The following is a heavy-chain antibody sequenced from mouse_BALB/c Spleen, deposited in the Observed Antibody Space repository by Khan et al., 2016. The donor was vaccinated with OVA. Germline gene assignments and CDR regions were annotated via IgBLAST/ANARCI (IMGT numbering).Heavy chain of an antibody. CDR2: IDPANGNT. CDR3: ASSHYYGSTYAFAY. CDR1: GFNIKDTF. V-gene: IGHV14-3*02. D-gene: IGHD1-1*01. Sequence: VQLKESGAELVKPGASVKLSCTASGFNIKDTFMHWVKQRPEQGLEWIGRIDPANGNTKYDPKFQGKATITADTSSNTAYLQLSSLTSEDTAVYYCASSHYYGSTYAFAYWGQGTLVTGSA. J-gene: IGHJ3*01.